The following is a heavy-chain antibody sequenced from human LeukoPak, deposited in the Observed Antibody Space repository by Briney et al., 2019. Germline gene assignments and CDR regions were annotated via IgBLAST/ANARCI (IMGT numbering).Heavy chain of an antibody. D-gene: IGHD5-18*01. J-gene: IGHJ3*02. CDR1: GGSISSYH. CDR3: ARDLDSYSKSDGFDM. Sequence: SETLSLTCTVSGGSISSYHWSWIRQAAGEGLEWIGRMSSTGSSDYSPSLKSRVSMSVDTSRNQFSLNLSSVTAADTAVYYCARDLDSYSKSDGFDMWGQGTKVTVSS. V-gene: IGHV4-4*07. CDR2: MSSTGSS.